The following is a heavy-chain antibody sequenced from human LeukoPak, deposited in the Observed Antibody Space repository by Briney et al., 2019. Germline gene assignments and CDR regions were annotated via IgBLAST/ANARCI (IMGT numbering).Heavy chain of an antibody. Sequence: SETLSLTCTVSGGSISSYYWSWIRQPPGKGLEWIGYIYYSGSTNQNPSLKSRVTISVDTSKNQCSLKLTSVSAADTAVYYCARLKLGAYFDLWGRGTLVTVSS. V-gene: IGHV4-59*08. D-gene: IGHD3-16*01. CDR2: IYYSGST. CDR3: ARLKLGAYFDL. CDR1: GGSISSYY. J-gene: IGHJ2*01.